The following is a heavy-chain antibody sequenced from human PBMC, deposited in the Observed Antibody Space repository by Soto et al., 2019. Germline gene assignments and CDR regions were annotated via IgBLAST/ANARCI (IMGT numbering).Heavy chain of an antibody. D-gene: IGHD7-27*01. Sequence: QITLKESGPTLVKPTQTLTLTCTFSGFSLSTSGVGVGWIRQPPGKALEWLALIYWDDDKRYSPSLKRRLTITKDTSKNQVVLTMTSMDPVDTATYYCAYTLPPWGGMDVWGQGTTVTVSS. J-gene: IGHJ6*02. CDR1: GFSLSTSGVG. CDR2: IYWDDDK. CDR3: AYTLPPWGGMDV. V-gene: IGHV2-5*02.